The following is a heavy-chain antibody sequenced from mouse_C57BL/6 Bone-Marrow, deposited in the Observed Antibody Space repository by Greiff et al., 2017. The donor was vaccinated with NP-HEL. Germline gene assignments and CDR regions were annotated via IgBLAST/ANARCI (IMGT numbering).Heavy chain of an antibody. Sequence: DVHLVESGGGLVQSGRSLRLSCATSGFTFSDFYMEWVRQAPGKGLEWIAASRNKANDYTTEYSASVKGRFIVSRDTSQSILYLQMNALRAEDTAIYYCARDAPRRGMDYWGQGTSVTVSS. V-gene: IGHV7-1*01. CDR1: GFTFSDFY. CDR2: SRNKANDYTT. J-gene: IGHJ4*01. CDR3: ARDAPRRGMDY.